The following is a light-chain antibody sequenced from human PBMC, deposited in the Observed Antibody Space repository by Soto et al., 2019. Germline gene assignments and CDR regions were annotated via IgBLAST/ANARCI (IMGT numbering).Light chain of an antibody. CDR2: GAS. Sequence: EIVMTQSPATLSVSPGERATLSCRASQSVSSNLAWYQQKPGQAPRLLIYGASTRATGIPARFSGSGSGTEFTLTISSLQSEDFAVYYCQQYNNSWTFGLGTKVEIK. V-gene: IGKV3-15*01. J-gene: IGKJ1*01. CDR3: QQYNNSWT. CDR1: QSVSSN.